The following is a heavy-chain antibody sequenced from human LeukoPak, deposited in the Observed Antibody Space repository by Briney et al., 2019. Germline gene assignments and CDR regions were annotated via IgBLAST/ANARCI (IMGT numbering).Heavy chain of an antibody. Sequence: ASVKVSCKASGYTFTSYGISWVRQAPGQGLEWMGWISAYNGNTNYAQKLQGRVTMTTDTSTSTAYMELRGLRSDDTAVYYCARDLYYYDSSGYYYEDYYYYGMDVWGQGTTVTVSS. V-gene: IGHV1-18*01. J-gene: IGHJ6*02. D-gene: IGHD3-22*01. CDR2: ISAYNGNT. CDR1: GYTFTSYG. CDR3: ARDLYYYDSSGYYYEDYYYYGMDV.